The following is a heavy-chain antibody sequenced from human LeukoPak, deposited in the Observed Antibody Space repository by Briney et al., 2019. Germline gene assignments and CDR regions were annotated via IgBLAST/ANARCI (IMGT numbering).Heavy chain of an antibody. D-gene: IGHD3-10*01. Sequence: PSETLSLTCAVYGGSFSGYYWSWIRQPPGKGLEWIGEINHSGSTNYNPSLKSRVTISVDTSKSQFSLKLSSVTAADTAVYYCVRGLNYYGSGELDWFDPWGQGTLVTVSS. CDR2: INHSGST. V-gene: IGHV4-34*01. CDR1: GGSFSGYY. J-gene: IGHJ5*02. CDR3: VRGLNYYGSGELDWFDP.